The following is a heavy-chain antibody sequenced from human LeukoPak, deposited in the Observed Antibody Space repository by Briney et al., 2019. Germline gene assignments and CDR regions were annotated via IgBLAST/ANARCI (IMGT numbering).Heavy chain of an antibody. CDR1: GGSISSSDSH. V-gene: IGHV4-30-4*01. CDR2: ISYRGST. J-gene: IGHJ5*02. D-gene: IGHD6-19*01. Sequence: SETLSLTCTVSGGSISSSDSHWSWIRQSPGKGLEWIGYISYRGSTSYNPSLRSRLTISIDTSQNQFSLKLTSVTAADTAVYYCARGGTTVAGTFWFDPWGQGTLVTVSS. CDR3: ARGGTTVAGTFWFDP.